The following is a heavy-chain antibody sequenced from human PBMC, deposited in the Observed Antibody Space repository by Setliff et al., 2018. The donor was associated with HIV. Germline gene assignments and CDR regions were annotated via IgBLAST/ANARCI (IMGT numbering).Heavy chain of an antibody. CDR2: INPSGGST. D-gene: IGHD3-10*01. CDR3: ARGPGDDAFDI. V-gene: IGHV1-46*01. J-gene: IGHJ3*02. Sequence: ASVKVSCKASGYTFTSYYVHWVRQAPGQGLEWMGIINPSGGSTTYAQKFQGRVTMTRDTSTSTAYMELSSLRSDDTAVYYCARGPGDDAFDIWGKGTTVTVSS. CDR1: GYTFTSYY.